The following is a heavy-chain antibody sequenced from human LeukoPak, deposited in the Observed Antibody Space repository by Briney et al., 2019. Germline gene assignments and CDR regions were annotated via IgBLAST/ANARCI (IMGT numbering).Heavy chain of an antibody. D-gene: IGHD1-1*01. CDR2: INPNSGGT. Sequence: ASVKVSCKASGYMFTNYAMNWVRQAPGQGLEWMGWINPNSGGTNYAQKFQGRVTMTRDTSISTAYMELSRLRSDDTAVYYCARVRRGSGTSSDAFDIWGQGTMVTVSS. CDR1: GYMFTNYA. CDR3: ARVRRGSGTSSDAFDI. V-gene: IGHV1-2*02. J-gene: IGHJ3*02.